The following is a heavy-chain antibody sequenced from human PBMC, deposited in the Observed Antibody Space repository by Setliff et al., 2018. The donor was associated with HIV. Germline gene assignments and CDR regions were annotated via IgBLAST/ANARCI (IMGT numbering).Heavy chain of an antibody. J-gene: IGHJ5*02. Sequence: PSETLSLTCAVSGGSISSSNWWSWVRQPPGKGLEWIGEIYYTGNTNYNPSLKSRVSISVDKSKNQFSLKLNSVTAADTAMYYCASTYCGESRVLREEGFVPWGQGTLVTVSS. CDR2: IYYTGNT. CDR3: ASTYCGESRVLREEGFVP. CDR1: GGSISSSNW. D-gene: IGHD2-21*01. V-gene: IGHV4-4*02.